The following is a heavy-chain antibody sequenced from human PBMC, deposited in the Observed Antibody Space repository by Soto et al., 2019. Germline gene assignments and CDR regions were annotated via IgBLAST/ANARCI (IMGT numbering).Heavy chain of an antibody. Sequence: SETLSLTCTVSGGSISSYYWSWIRQPPGKGLEWIGYIYYSGSTNYNPSLKSRVTISVDTSKNQFSLKLSSVTAADTAVYYCARQTTSSGGFFNLFDPWGQGTLVTVSS. J-gene: IGHJ5*02. CDR1: GGSISSYY. V-gene: IGHV4-59*08. CDR3: ARQTTSSGGFFNLFDP. CDR2: IYYSGST. D-gene: IGHD2-15*01.